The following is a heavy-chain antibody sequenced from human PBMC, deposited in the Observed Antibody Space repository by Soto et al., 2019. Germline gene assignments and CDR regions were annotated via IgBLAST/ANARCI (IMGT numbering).Heavy chain of an antibody. D-gene: IGHD3-16*02. CDR3: ARGVEYYDYVWGSYRSADAFDI. CDR1: GGSISSSSYY. CDR2: IYYSGST. Sequence: SETLSLTCTVSGGSISSSSYYWGWIRQPPGKGLEWIGSIYYSGSTYYNPSLKSRVTISVDTSKNQFSLNLSSVTAADTAVYYCARGVEYYDYVWGSYRSADAFDIWGQGTMVTVSS. V-gene: IGHV4-39*01. J-gene: IGHJ3*02.